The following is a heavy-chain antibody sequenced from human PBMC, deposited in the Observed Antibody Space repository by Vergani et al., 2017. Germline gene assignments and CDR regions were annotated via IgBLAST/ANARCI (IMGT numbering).Heavy chain of an antibody. Sequence: QVDLQESGPGLVKSSETLSLICAVSGYSVGSGYYWGWLRQPPGRGLEWLGCVHRNGNTYYTSSLRSRAPISRATSKNQFSLRLNSVTAADTAVYYCARQNPYGSAHVDFCGRGVLVTVSA. CDR2: VHRNGNT. CDR1: GYSVGSGYY. CDR3: ARQNPYGSAHVDF. J-gene: IGHJ4*02. D-gene: IGHD3-10*01. V-gene: IGHV4-38-2*01.